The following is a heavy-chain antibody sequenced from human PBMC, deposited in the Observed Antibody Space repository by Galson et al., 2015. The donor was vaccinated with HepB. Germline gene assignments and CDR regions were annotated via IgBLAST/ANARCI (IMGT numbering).Heavy chain of an antibody. CDR3: ARVRISRRPEDYYDSSGYYPPYYYYGMDV. V-gene: IGHV1-69*13. D-gene: IGHD3-22*01. CDR2: IIPIFGTA. Sequence: SVKVSCKASGGTFSSYAISWVRQAPGQGLEWMGGIIPIFGTANYAQKFQGRVAITADESTSTAYMELGSLRSEDTAVYYCARVRISRRPEDYYDSSGYYPPYYYYGMDVWGQGTTVTVSS. CDR1: GGTFSSYA. J-gene: IGHJ6*02.